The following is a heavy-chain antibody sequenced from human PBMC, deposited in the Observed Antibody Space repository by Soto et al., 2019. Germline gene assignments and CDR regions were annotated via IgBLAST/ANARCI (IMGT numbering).Heavy chain of an antibody. D-gene: IGHD5-12*01. J-gene: IGHJ4*02. CDR1: GYTFTSYG. CDR2: ISAYNGNT. V-gene: IGHV1-18*04. Sequence: ASVKVSCKASGYTFTSYGISWVRQAPGQGLEWMGWISAYNGNTNYAQKLQGQVTISADKSISTAYLQWSSLKASDTAMYYCARHRAEMATIADFDYWGQGTLVTVSS. CDR3: ARHRAEMATIADFDY.